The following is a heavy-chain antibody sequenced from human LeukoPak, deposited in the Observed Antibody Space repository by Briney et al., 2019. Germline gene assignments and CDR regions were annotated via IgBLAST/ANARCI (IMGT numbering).Heavy chain of an antibody. Sequence: GASVKVSCKASGYTFTSYGISWVRQAPGQGLEWMGWISAYNGNTNYAQKLQGRVTMTTDTSTSTAYMELRSLRSDDTAVYYCARGRDYDTLTGYSSDAFDIWGQGTMVTVSS. V-gene: IGHV1-18*01. CDR2: ISAYNGNT. D-gene: IGHD3-9*01. J-gene: IGHJ3*02. CDR3: ARGRDYDTLTGYSSDAFDI. CDR1: GYTFTSYG.